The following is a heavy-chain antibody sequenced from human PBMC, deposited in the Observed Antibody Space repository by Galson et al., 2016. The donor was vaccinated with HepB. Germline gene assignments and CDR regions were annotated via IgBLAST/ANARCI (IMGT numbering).Heavy chain of an antibody. V-gene: IGHV1-18*04. J-gene: IGHJ5*02. CDR3: ARDVRGELDP. Sequence: SVKVSCKASGYTLTTYGITWVRQAPGQGLEWMGWINAYNGDTNYPQKVKGRVTMTIDTSTNTAYMELRSLRSDDRAVYYCARDVRGELDPWGQGTLVIVSS. CDR1: GYTLTTYG. CDR2: INAYNGDT. D-gene: IGHD7-27*01.